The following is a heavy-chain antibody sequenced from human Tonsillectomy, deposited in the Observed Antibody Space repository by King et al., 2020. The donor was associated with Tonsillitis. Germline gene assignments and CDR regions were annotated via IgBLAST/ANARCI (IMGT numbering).Heavy chain of an antibody. V-gene: IGHV4-59*08. Sequence: QLQESGPGLVKPSETLSLTCSVSGVSISSYYWSWIRQPPGKGLEWIGYIYYSGSTNYNPSLRSRVTISADTSKNQFSLKLSSVTAADTAVYYCARPDLLVWFAVDYGGQGTLVTVPS. CDR1: GVSISSYY. CDR2: IYYSGST. J-gene: IGHJ4*02. D-gene: IGHD3-10*01. CDR3: ARPDLLVWFAVDY.